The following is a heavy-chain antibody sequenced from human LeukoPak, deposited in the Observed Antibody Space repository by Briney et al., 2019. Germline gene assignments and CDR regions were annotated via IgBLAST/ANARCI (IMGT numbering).Heavy chain of an antibody. CDR2: IYYSGST. D-gene: IGHD1-26*01. V-gene: IGHV4-59*01. J-gene: IGHJ4*02. CDR1: GGSISSYY. CDR3: ARYQPQQSYGGFDY. Sequence: SETLSLTCTVSGGSISSYYWSWIRQPPGKGLEWIGYIYYSGSTNYNPSLKSRVTISVDTSKNQFSLKLSSVTAADTAVYYCARYQPQQSYGGFDYWGQGTLVAVSS.